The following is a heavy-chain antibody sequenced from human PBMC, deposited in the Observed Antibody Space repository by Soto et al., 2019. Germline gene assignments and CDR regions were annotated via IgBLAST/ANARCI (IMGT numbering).Heavy chain of an antibody. Sequence: PSETLSVTCTVSGGSVSSSSFFWGWIRHSPGKGLEWIGSIYYSGTTYYNPSLKSRVTISVDTSKSQLSLRVSSVTAADTAVYYCGRHPATSETYFYGMDVWGQGTTVTVSS. CDR1: GGSVSSSSFF. V-gene: IGHV4-39*01. CDR2: IYYSGTT. J-gene: IGHJ6*02. CDR3: GRHPATSETYFYGMDV.